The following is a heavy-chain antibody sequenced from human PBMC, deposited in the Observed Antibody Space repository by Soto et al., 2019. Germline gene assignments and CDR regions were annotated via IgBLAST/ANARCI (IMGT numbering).Heavy chain of an antibody. CDR1: GFTFSTYS. Sequence: QVQLVESGGDVVQPGRSLRLSCAASGFTFSTYSMHWVRQAPGKGLEWVAVLSYDVRNKFYADSVKGRFTISRDNAKNTLYLQMNSLRPEDTAVYYCGREYVTGYYTVIGYWCQGTLVTVSS. V-gene: IGHV3-30*04. D-gene: IGHD3-9*01. J-gene: IGHJ4*02. CDR2: LSYDVRNK. CDR3: GREYVTGYYTVIGY.